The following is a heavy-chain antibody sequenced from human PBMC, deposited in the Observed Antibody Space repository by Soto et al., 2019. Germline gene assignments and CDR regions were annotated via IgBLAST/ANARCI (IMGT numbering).Heavy chain of an antibody. CDR2: IGGSGHAT. J-gene: IGHJ4*02. D-gene: IGHD4-17*01. CDR3: AKSGPTVIYFDH. Sequence: VQLLESGGGLVQPGGSLRLSCEASGFYFGSYAMTWVRQAPGKGLEWVASIGGSGHATHYADSVQGRFTISRDDSERSLYLQMNSLRVEDTAVYYCAKSGPTVIYFDHWGQGRLVSVSS. V-gene: IGHV3-23*01. CDR1: GFYFGSYA.